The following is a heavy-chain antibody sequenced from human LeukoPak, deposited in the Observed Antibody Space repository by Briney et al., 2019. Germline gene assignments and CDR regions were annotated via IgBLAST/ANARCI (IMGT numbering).Heavy chain of an antibody. CDR3: AKEEQQFDYFDY. J-gene: IGHJ4*02. D-gene: IGHD6-6*01. CDR2: IYSGGST. CDR1: GFTVSNSN. V-gene: IGHV3-53*01. Sequence: GGSLRLSCPASGFTVSNSNMNWVRQAPGKGLEWISVIYSGGSTHYADSVKGRFTISSDNSKNTLFLQMNSLRVEDTAVYYCAKEEQQFDYFDYWGQGTLVTVSS.